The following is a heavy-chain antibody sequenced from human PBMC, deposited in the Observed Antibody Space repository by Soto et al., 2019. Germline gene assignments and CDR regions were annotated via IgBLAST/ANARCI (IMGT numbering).Heavy chain of an antibody. Sequence: QVQLVQSGAEVKKPGSSVKVSCKASGGTFSSYAISWVRQAPGQGLEWMGGIIPIFGTANYAQKFQGRVTITADESTCTAYMELSSLRSEDTAVYYCARGDYYDSSGYSLGGYFDLWGRGTLVTVSS. D-gene: IGHD3-22*01. CDR1: GGTFSSYA. J-gene: IGHJ2*01. V-gene: IGHV1-69*12. CDR3: ARGDYYDSSGYSLGGYFDL. CDR2: IIPIFGTA.